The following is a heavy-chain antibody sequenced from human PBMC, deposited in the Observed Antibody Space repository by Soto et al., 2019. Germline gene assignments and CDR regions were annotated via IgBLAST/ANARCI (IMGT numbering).Heavy chain of an antibody. CDR2: INPNRGGR. CDR3: ARGAYSSTGPAHY. D-gene: IGHD2-2*01. J-gene: IGHJ4*01. V-gene: IGHV1-2*02. Sequence: GPSVKVSCQASGYTFTGNYMNRVRQAPGQGLEWLGWINPNRGGRKYAQRFQGRVTMTRDTSITTAYMELSGLRYDDTAVYHCARGAYSSTGPAHYWG. CDR1: GYTFTGNY.